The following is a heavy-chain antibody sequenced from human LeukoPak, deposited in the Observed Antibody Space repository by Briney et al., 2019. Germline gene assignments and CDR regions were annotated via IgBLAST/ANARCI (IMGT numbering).Heavy chain of an antibody. V-gene: IGHV3-23*01. CDR2: VTGGAVAT. CDR1: GFNFRSYA. Sequence: PGGSLRVSCAASGFNFRSYAMSWVRQAPGKGLEWVSTVTGGAVATYYADSVRGRFTISRDNSKNTLYLQMSSLRAEDTAIYYCAKDRAGRRWLHFPFDSWGQGTLVTVSS. D-gene: IGHD5-24*01. CDR3: AKDRAGRRWLHFPFDS. J-gene: IGHJ4*02.